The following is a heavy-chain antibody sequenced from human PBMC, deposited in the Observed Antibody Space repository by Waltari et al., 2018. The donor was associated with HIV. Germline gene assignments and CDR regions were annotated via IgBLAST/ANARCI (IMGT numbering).Heavy chain of an antibody. CDR2: TYNLDQT. CDR1: GFTVNTDY. V-gene: IGHV3-53*01. D-gene: IGHD3-16*01. J-gene: IGHJ4*01. CDR3: ASLLGEDFDL. Sequence: DVGLVASVGGLIQQGGSLGLSCFASGFTVNTDYMTWARQAPGKGLEWVAFTYNLDQTFYADSVEGRFTVSRDDSQNTLFLHMTNLRAEDTAVYYCASLLGEDFDLWGDGTLVTVSS.